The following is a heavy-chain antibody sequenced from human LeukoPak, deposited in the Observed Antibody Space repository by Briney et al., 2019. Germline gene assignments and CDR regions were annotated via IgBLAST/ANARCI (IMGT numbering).Heavy chain of an antibody. CDR1: GFTFSSYG. D-gene: IGHD6-19*01. CDR2: ISGSGGST. J-gene: IGHJ6*03. V-gene: IGHV3-23*01. Sequence: GGSLRLSCAASGFTFSSYGMSWVRQAPGKGLEWVSAISGSGGSTYYADSVRGRFTISRDNSNNTLFLQIYSLRAEDTAVYYCAKSGLGVSSGWYFWYYYMDVWGKGTTVTVSS. CDR3: AKSGLGVSSGWYFWYYYMDV.